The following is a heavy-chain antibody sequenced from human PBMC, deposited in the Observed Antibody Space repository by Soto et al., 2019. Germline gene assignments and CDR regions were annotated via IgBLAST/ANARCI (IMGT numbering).Heavy chain of an antibody. CDR2: IWYDGSNK. CDR3: ARDPNYDNSGYVFDP. Sequence: QVQLVESGGGVVQPGRSLRLSCAASGFTFSRYGMHWVRQAPGKGLEWVAVIWYDGSNKDYADSVKGRFTISRDNLKNTLYLQMNSLRAEDTAVYYCARDPNYDNSGYVFDPWGQGTLVTVSS. J-gene: IGHJ5*02. CDR1: GFTFSRYG. D-gene: IGHD3-22*01. V-gene: IGHV3-33*01.